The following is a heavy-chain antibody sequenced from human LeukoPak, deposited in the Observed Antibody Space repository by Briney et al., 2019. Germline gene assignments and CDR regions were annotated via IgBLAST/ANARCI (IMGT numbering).Heavy chain of an antibody. CDR1: GYIFTSYW. J-gene: IGHJ5*02. CDR3: ARQGGYSSGYYDLRFDP. V-gene: IGHV5-51*01. D-gene: IGHD3-22*01. Sequence: GESLKISCKSSGYIFTSYWIGWVRQMPGKGLEWMGIIYPGDSDTRYSPSFQGQVTISADKSISTAYLQWSSLKASDTAMYYCARQGGYSSGYYDLRFDPWGQGTLVTVSS. CDR2: IYPGDSDT.